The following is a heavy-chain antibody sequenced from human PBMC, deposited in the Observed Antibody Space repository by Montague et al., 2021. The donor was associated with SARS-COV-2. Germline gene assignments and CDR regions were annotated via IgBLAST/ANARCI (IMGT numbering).Heavy chain of an antibody. D-gene: IGHD3-10*01. CDR3: ARMYRGLIMCAYGMDV. J-gene: IGHJ6*02. CDR2: IYHSGST. V-gene: IGHV4-4*02. Sequence: SETLSLTCAVSGGSISSSNWWTWVRQPPGKGLEWIGEIYHSGSTNYTPSLKSRVTISVDKSKNQFSLKLSSVTAADTAVYYCARMYRGLIMCAYGMDVWGQGTTVTVSS. CDR1: GGSISSSNW.